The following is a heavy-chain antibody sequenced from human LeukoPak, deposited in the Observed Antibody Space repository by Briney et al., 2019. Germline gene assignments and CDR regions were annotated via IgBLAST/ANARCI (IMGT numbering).Heavy chain of an antibody. Sequence: SETLSLTCTASGGSINSYYWSWIRQPPGKGLEWIGYIFYSGSTNYNPSLQSRVTISVDTSRNQFSLNLSSVTAADTAVYYCARGPTRQYFDSWGRGTLVTVSS. V-gene: IGHV4-59*01. CDR1: GGSINSYY. CDR3: ARGPTRQYFDS. J-gene: IGHJ4*02. D-gene: IGHD6-6*01. CDR2: IFYSGST.